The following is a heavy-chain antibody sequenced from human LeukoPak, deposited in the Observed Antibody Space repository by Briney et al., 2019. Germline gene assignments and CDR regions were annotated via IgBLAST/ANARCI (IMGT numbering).Heavy chain of an antibody. CDR1: GSTFSSYD. CDR3: AKVVVVAAINYYFDY. J-gene: IGHJ4*02. Sequence: GGSLRLSCAASGSTFSSYDMHWVRQATGKGLERVSAIGTAGDTYFADSVKGRFTISRDNSKNTLYLQMNSLRAEDTAVYYCAKVVVVAAINYYFDYWGQGTLVTVSS. V-gene: IGHV3-13*01. CDR2: IGTAGDT. D-gene: IGHD2-15*01.